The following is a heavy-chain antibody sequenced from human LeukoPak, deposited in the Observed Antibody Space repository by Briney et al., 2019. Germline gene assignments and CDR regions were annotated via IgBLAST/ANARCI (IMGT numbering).Heavy chain of an antibody. V-gene: IGHV3-33*06. J-gene: IGHJ4*02. D-gene: IGHD3-22*01. CDR2: IWYDGSNK. Sequence: GGSLRLSCAASGFTFSSYAMSWVRQAPGKGLEWVAVIWYDGSNKYYADSVKGRFTTSRDNSKNTLYLQMNSLRAEDTAVYYCAKEDREGYYYDSSGYSFDYWGQGTLVTVSS. CDR1: GFTFSSYA. CDR3: AKEDREGYYYDSSGYSFDY.